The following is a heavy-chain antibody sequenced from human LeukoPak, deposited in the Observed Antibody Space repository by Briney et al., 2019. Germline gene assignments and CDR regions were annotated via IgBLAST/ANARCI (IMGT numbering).Heavy chain of an antibody. CDR3: ARDDFDY. V-gene: IGHV1-46*01. CDR2: INPSGSST. CDR1: GYSFTSHY. Sequence: GASVKVSCKASGYSFTSHYMHWVRQAPGQGLEWLGLINPSGSSTLYAQKFQGRVTMTRNTSISTAYMELSSLRSEDTAVYYCARDDFDYWGQGTLVTVSS. J-gene: IGHJ4*02.